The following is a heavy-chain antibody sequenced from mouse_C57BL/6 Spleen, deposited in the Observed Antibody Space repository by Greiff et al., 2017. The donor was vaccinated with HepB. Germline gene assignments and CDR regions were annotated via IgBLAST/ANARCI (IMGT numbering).Heavy chain of an antibody. Sequence: EVMLVESGGGLVQPGGSLKLSCAASGFTFSDYYMYWVRQTPEKRLEWVAYISNGGGSTYYPDTVKGRFTISRDNAKNTLYLQMRRLKSEDTAVYYCAGHDFLLGAMDYWGQGTSVTVSS. CDR2: ISNGGGST. CDR1: GFTFSDYY. V-gene: IGHV5-12*01. J-gene: IGHJ4*01. D-gene: IGHD3-1*01. CDR3: AGHDFLLGAMDY.